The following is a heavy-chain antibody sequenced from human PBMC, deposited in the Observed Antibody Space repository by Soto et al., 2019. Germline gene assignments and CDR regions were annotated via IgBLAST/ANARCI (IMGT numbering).Heavy chain of an antibody. Sequence: GASVKVSCKASGYTFTSYGISWVRQAPGQGLEWMGWISAYNGNTNYAQKLQGRVTMTTDTSTSTAYMELRSLRSDDTAVYYCARDCSSTSCHPFDYWGQGTLVTVSS. D-gene: IGHD2-2*01. V-gene: IGHV1-18*01. CDR3: ARDCSSTSCHPFDY. CDR2: ISAYNGNT. CDR1: GYTFTSYG. J-gene: IGHJ4*02.